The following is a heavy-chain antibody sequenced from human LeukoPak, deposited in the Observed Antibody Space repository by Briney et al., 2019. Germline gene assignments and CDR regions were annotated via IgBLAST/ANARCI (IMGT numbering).Heavy chain of an antibody. CDR3: ARGDGYNLERQLDY. Sequence: PSETLSLTRTVSGGSMTSYYWTWIRQPPGKGLEWIGYIYYSGSTKYSPSLMTRVTISVDTSKNQFSLKLCSVTAADTAVYYCARGDGYNLERQLDYWGQGTLVTVSS. CDR2: IYYSGST. J-gene: IGHJ4*02. V-gene: IGHV4-59*01. CDR1: GGSMTSYY. D-gene: IGHD5-24*01.